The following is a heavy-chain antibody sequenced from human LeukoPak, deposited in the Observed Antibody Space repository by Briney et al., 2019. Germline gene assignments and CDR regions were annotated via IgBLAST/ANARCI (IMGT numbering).Heavy chain of an antibody. Sequence: SETLSLTCTVSGGSISSSSYYWGWIRQPPGRGLEWIGTIYYTGSTYYSPSLKSRVTISLDTSKNEFSLKLTSVTAPDTAMYYCVRHAVEQWLVYFDYWGQGTLVTVSS. V-gene: IGHV4-39*01. D-gene: IGHD6-19*01. CDR2: IYYTGST. CDR1: GGSISSSSYY. J-gene: IGHJ4*02. CDR3: VRHAVEQWLVYFDY.